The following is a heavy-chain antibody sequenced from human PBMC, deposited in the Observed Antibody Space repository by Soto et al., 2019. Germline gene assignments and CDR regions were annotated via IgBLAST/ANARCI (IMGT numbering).Heavy chain of an antibody. CDR2: INPDSGGT. Sequence: GASVKVSCKASGYTFTGYYINWVRQAPGQGLEWMGWINPDSGGTYYAQKFQGWVTMTRDTSISTAYMELGRLRSDDTAVYFCARSLNGLYSSGWYEGFDPWGQGTLVTVSS. CDR3: ARSLNGLYSSGWYEGFDP. CDR1: GYTFTGYY. J-gene: IGHJ5*02. V-gene: IGHV1-2*04. D-gene: IGHD6-19*01.